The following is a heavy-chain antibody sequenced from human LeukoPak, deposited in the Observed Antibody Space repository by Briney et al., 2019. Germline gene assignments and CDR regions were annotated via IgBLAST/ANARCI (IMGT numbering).Heavy chain of an antibody. CDR3: ARNQDYGVYNSVGAFDI. D-gene: IGHD4-17*01. V-gene: IGHV3-33*01. Sequence: GGSLRLSCAASGFAFSSYGMHWVRQAPGKGLEGVAVIWYDGSNKYYADSVKGRFTISRDNSKNTLYLQMNSLRAEDTAVYHCARNQDYGVYNSVGAFDIWGQGTMVTVSS. CDR1: GFAFSSYG. CDR2: IWYDGSNK. J-gene: IGHJ3*02.